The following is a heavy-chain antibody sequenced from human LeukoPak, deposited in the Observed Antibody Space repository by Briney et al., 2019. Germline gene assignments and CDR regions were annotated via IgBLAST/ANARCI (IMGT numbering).Heavy chain of an antibody. J-gene: IGHJ4*02. V-gene: IGHV1-8*01. CDR1: GYTFTSYD. CDR3: ARGYSSPLADY. CDR2: MNPNSGNT. D-gene: IGHD6-13*01. Sequence: GASVKVSCKASGYTFTSYDINWVRQATGQGLEWMGWMNPNSGNTGYAQKFQGRVTMTTDTSTSTAYMELRSLRSDDTAVYYCARGYSSPLADYWGQGTLVTVSS.